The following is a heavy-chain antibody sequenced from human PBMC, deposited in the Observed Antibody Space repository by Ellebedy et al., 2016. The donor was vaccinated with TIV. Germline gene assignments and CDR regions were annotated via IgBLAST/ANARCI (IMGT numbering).Heavy chain of an antibody. CDR3: ARHAYGGVFFDY. V-gene: IGHV3-7*03. CDR2: IESDGSGP. D-gene: IGHD3-16*01. J-gene: IGHJ4*02. Sequence: PGGSLRLSCTVPGFTFTRYWMGWVRQAPGKGPEWVAHIESDGSGPVYAHSVLGRFTISRDNTRNSLSLQMTSLRAEDTAVYYCARHAYGGVFFDYWGQGTPVTVSS. CDR1: GFTFTRYW.